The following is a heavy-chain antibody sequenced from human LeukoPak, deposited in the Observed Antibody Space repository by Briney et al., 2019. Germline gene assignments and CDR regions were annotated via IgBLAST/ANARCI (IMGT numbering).Heavy chain of an antibody. J-gene: IGHJ5*02. V-gene: IGHV1-46*01. CDR3: ARGDRVYSSSSFWFDP. D-gene: IGHD6-6*01. CDR1: GYTFTSYY. Sequence: GASMKVSCKASGYTFTSYYMHWVRQAPGQGLEWMGIINPSGGSTSYAQKFQGRVTMTRDMSTSTVYMELSSLRSEDTAVYYCARGDRVYSSSSFWFDPWGQGTLVTVSS. CDR2: INPSGGST.